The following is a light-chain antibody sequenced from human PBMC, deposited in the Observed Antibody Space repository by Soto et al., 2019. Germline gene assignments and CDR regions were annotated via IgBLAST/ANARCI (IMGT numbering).Light chain of an antibody. CDR3: QQHANWPLT. CDR1: QSVGNN. CDR2: EAS. Sequence: EVVLTQSPPTLSLSPGERATLSCRASQSVGNNLAWYQQKPGQAPGLLIYEASTRATGIPARFSGSGSGTDFTLTISSLEPEDFAVYYCQQHANWPLTFGGGTKVDIK. J-gene: IGKJ4*01. V-gene: IGKV3-11*01.